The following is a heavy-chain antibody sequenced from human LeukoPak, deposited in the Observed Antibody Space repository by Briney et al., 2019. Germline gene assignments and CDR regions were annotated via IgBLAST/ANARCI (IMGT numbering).Heavy chain of an antibody. CDR2: INPNSGGT. J-gene: IGHJ4*02. V-gene: IGHV1-2*02. Sequence: GASVKVSCKASGYTFTGYYMHWVRQAPGQGLEWMGWINPNSGGTNYAQKFQGRVTMTRDTSISTAYMELSRLRSDDTAMYYCARADFSPGVKQLVPTLFDYWGQGTLVTVSS. CDR3: ARADFSPGVKQLVPTLFDY. CDR1: GYTFTGYY. D-gene: IGHD6-13*01.